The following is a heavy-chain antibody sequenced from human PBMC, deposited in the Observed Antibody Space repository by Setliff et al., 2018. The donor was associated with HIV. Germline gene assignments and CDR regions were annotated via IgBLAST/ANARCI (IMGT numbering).Heavy chain of an antibody. CDR3: AREPSPSQWQPPYFDV. J-gene: IGHJ4*02. CDR2: IYTSGIT. CDR1: GASTNAYF. Sequence: ASETLSLTCNVSGASTNAYFLSWVRHPAGKGLEWIGHIYTSGITNHNPSLKSRVTMSLDTSKEQFSLRLRSVTAADTAIYYCAREPSPSQWQPPYFDVWGRGILVTVSS. D-gene: IGHD6-19*01. V-gene: IGHV4-4*07.